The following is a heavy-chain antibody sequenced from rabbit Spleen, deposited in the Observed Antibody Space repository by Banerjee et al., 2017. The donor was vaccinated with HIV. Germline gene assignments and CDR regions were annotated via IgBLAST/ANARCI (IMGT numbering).Heavy chain of an antibody. Sequence: QSLEESGGDLVKPGASLTLTCTASGFSFSNGDVMCWVRQAPGKGLEWIGCIYSDTSGTAGYASWAKGRFNISKTTSTTVTLQMTSLTAADTATYFCARTSYIADDTNLWGPGTLVTVS. CDR1: GFSFSNGDV. D-gene: IGHD6-1*01. CDR2: IYSDTSGTA. CDR3: ARTSYIADDTNL. V-gene: IGHV1S40*01. J-gene: IGHJ4*01.